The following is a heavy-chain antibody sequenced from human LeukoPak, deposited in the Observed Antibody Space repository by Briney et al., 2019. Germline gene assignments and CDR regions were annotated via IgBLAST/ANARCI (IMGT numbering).Heavy chain of an antibody. J-gene: IGHJ4*02. CDR3: AKDPLSSGWFLYYFDY. CDR2: IYSGGAT. D-gene: IGHD6-19*01. V-gene: IGHV3-53*01. CDR1: GITVNTNY. Sequence: GGSLRLSCAASGITVNTNYMSWVRQAPGKGLEWVSIIYSGGATFYADSVKGRFTISRDNSKNTLYLQMNSLRAEDTAVYYCAKDPLSSGWFLYYFDYWGQGTLVTVSS.